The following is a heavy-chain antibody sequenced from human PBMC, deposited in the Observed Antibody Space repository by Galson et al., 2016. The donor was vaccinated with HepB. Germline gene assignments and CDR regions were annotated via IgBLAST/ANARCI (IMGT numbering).Heavy chain of an antibody. Sequence: SETLSLTCDVSSASINDYYWSWVRLAPGRGLEWIGYIYYSGTINCNPSLGRRVTLSIHTSKTQFSLTLKSVPAADTAVNYFALSTRDDTFDNWGQGTMVTVAS. CDR2: IYYSGTI. CDR3: ALSTRDDTFDN. V-gene: IGHV4-59*01. CDR1: SASINDYY. J-gene: IGHJ3*02.